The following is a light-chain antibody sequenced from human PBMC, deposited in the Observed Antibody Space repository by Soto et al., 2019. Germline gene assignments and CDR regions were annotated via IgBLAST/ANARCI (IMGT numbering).Light chain of an antibody. CDR1: SGDVAIYDL. CDR3: SPFSGTVTFV. V-gene: IGLV2-23*02. CDR2: EVT. Sequence: QSALTQPASVSGSPGQSITISCTGTSGDVAIYDLVSWYQQYPGKAPQLIIYEVTKRPSGVSNRFSGSKSGNTASLTISGLQAEDEGDYYCSPFSGTVTFVFGGRTQVTVL. J-gene: IGLJ2*01.